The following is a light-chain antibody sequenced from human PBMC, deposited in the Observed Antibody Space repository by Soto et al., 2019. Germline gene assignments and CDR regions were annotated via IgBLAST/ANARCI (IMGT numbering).Light chain of an antibody. CDR3: CSFAGRNNRV. CDR2: EVT. V-gene: IGLV2-8*01. J-gene: IGLJ1*01. CDR1: SSVVGGYNF. Sequence: TQPPPRSGARGQSGTLSCPGTSSVVGGYNFVSWYQQHPGKAPKLIIYEVTQRPSGVPDRVSGSKSGNTASLTVSGLQSEDEAEYYCCSFAGRNNRVFGTGTKVTVL.